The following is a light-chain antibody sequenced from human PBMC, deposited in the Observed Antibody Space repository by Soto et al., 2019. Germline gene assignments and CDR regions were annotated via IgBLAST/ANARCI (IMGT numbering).Light chain of an antibody. Sequence: QSLLTKPASVSGSPGQSITISCTGTSSDVGAYNYVSWYQHHPGKVPKLLIYEVTNRPSGVSDRFSGSKSGNTASLTISGLQVEDEADYYCSSKRDSSTLFVLGTGTKVTVL. CDR1: SSDVGAYNY. V-gene: IGLV2-14*01. CDR3: SSKRDSSTLFV. CDR2: EVT. J-gene: IGLJ1*01.